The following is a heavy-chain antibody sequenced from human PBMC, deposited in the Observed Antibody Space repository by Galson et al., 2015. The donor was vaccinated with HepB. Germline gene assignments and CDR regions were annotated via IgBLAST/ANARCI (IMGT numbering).Heavy chain of an antibody. D-gene: IGHD2-15*01. CDR2: IYSGGDT. J-gene: IGHJ4*02. CDR1: GFTVSSNH. Sequence: SLRLSCAASGFTVSSNHMSWVRQAPGKGLEWVSVIYSGGDTDYADSVKGRFTISRHNFQNTLYLQMSSLRVEDTAVYYCASTRGFYYWGQGTLVIVSS. CDR3: ASTRGFYY. V-gene: IGHV3-53*04.